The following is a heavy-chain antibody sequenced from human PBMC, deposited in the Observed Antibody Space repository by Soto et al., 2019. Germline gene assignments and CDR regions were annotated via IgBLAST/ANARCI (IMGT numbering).Heavy chain of an antibody. CDR3: ARASGVLRFLEWLLGYFDY. CDR1: GFTFSSYS. D-gene: IGHD3-3*01. Sequence: EVQLVESGGGLVKPGGSLRLSCAASGFTFSSYSMNWVRQAPGKGLEWVSSISSSSSYIYYADSVKGRFTISRDNAKNSLYLQMNSLGAEDTAVYYCARASGVLRFLEWLLGYFDYWGQGTLVTVSS. CDR2: ISSSSSYI. V-gene: IGHV3-21*01. J-gene: IGHJ4*02.